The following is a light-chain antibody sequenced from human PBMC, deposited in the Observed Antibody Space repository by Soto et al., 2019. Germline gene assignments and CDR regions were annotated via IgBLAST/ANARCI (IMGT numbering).Light chain of an antibody. J-gene: IGKJ4*01. CDR2: GAS. Sequence: EIVMTQSPATLSVSPGERATLSCRASQSVSSNLAWYQQKPGQAPRLLIYGASTRATGTPARFSGSGSGTEFTLTISGLQSEDFAVYYCQQYNNWPLTFGGGTKVDTK. CDR1: QSVSSN. CDR3: QQYNNWPLT. V-gene: IGKV3-15*01.